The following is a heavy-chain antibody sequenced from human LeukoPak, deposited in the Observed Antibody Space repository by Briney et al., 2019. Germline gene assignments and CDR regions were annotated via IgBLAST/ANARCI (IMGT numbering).Heavy chain of an antibody. V-gene: IGHV3-23*01. D-gene: IGHD3-10*01. CDR3: AKRSPLRSMVSWYFDL. CDR2: ISSSSSSYI. CDR1: GFTISSYA. J-gene: IGHJ2*01. Sequence: GGSLRLSCAASGFTISSYAMNWVRQAPGKGLKWVSSISSSSSSYIYYADSVKGRFTISRDNSKNTLYLQMNSLRAEDTAVYYCAKRSPLRSMVSWYFDLWGRGTLVTVSS.